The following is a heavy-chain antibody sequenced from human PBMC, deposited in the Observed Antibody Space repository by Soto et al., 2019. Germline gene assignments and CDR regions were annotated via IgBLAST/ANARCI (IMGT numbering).Heavy chain of an antibody. Sequence: PGGSLRLSCASSGFPFSSYAMHWVRQAPGKGLEWVAVISYDGSNKYYADSVKGRFTISRDNSKNTLYLQMNSLRAEDTAVYYCAREYCGGDCYSYYGMDVWGQGTTVTVSS. CDR1: GFPFSSYA. J-gene: IGHJ6*02. CDR3: AREYCGGDCYSYYGMDV. CDR2: ISYDGSNK. V-gene: IGHV3-30-3*01. D-gene: IGHD2-21*02.